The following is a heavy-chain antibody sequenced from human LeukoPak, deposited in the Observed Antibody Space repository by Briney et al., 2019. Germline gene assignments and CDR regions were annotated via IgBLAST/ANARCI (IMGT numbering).Heavy chain of an antibody. V-gene: IGHV4-39*07. Sequence: SETLSPTCTVSGGSISSSSYYWGWIRQPPGKGLEWIGSIYYSGSTYYNPSLKSRVTISVDTSKNQFSLKLSSVTAADTAVYYCARLVCTSANCYAPSHLDYWGQGILVTVSS. CDR1: GGSISSSSYY. D-gene: IGHD2-2*01. J-gene: IGHJ4*02. CDR2: IYYSGST. CDR3: ARLVCTSANCYAPSHLDY.